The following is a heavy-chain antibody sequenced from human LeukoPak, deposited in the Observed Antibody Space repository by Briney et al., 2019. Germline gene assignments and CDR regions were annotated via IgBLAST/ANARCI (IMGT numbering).Heavy chain of an antibody. CDR2: IYYSGST. CDR3: ARAERYCSSTSCFPNWFDP. Sequence: SETLSLTCTVSGGSISSYYWSWIRQPPGKGLEWIGYIYYSGSTNYNPSLKSRVTISVDTSKNQFSLKLSSVTAADTAVYYCARAERYCSSTSCFPNWFDPWGQGTLVTVSS. V-gene: IGHV4-59*01. J-gene: IGHJ5*02. D-gene: IGHD2-2*01. CDR1: GGSISSYY.